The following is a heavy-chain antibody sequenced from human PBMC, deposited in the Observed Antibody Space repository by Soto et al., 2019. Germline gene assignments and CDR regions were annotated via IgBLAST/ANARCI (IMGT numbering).Heavy chain of an antibody. CDR1: GCTIGGYY. V-gene: IGHV4-59*08. D-gene: IGHD6-19*01. Sequence: TGETLSLTCSLSGCTIGGYYWSWIRQPPGKALEWIGYVSYSGSTDYHPSLKSRVSISIDTSKNQFSLKMISVTAADTVVYYCARHGSDSGWFFFDPWGKGALVTVSS. CDR2: VSYSGST. CDR3: ARHGSDSGWFFFDP. J-gene: IGHJ5*02.